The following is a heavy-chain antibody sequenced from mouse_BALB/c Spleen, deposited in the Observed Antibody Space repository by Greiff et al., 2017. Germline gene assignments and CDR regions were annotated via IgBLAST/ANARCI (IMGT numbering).Heavy chain of an antibody. V-gene: IGHV3-5*02. CDR2: IYYSGTI. J-gene: IGHJ3*01. CDR3: ARGYGNYKAWFAY. Sequence: EVKLMESGPGLVKPSQTVSLTCTVTGISITTGNYRWSWIRQFPGNKLEWIGYIYYSGTITYNPSLTSRTTITRDTSKNQFFLEMNSLTAEDTATYYCARGYGNYKAWFAYWGQGTLVTVSA. CDR1: GISITTGNYR. D-gene: IGHD2-10*02.